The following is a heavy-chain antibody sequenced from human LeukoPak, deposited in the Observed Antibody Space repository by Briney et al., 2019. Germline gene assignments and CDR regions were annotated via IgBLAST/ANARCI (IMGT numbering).Heavy chain of an antibody. CDR3: ARDWSWGGNKDYFDY. V-gene: IGHV1-3*01. CDR2: INAGNGNT. D-gene: IGHD4-23*01. Sequence: ASVKVSCKASGYTFTSYAMHWVRQAPGQTLEWTGWINAGNGNTKYSQKFQGRVTITRDTSASTAYMELSSLRSEDTAVYYCARDWSWGGNKDYFDYWGQGTLVTVSS. CDR1: GYTFTSYA. J-gene: IGHJ4*02.